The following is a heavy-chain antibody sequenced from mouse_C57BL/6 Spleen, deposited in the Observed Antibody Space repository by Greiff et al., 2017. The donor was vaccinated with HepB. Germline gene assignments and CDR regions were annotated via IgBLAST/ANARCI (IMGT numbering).Heavy chain of an antibody. Sequence: EVQLQQSGPELVKPGASVKIPCKASGYTFTDYNMDWVKQSHGKSLEWIGDINPNNGGTIYNQKFKGKATLTVDKSSSTAYMELRSLTSEDTAVYYCARRTITTVVATGGFDYWGQSTTLTVSS. CDR2: INPNNGGT. J-gene: IGHJ2*01. CDR3: ARRTITTVVATGGFDY. CDR1: GYTFTDYN. V-gene: IGHV1-18*01. D-gene: IGHD1-1*01.